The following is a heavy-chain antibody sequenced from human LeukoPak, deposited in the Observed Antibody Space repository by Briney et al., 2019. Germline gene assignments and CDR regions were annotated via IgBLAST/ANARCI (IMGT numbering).Heavy chain of an antibody. D-gene: IGHD5-18*01. CDR1: GFTVSSNY. Sequence: GGSLRLSCAASGFTVSSNYMSWVRQAPGKGLEWVSVIYSGGTTYYADSVKGRFTVSRDNSKNTLHLQMNSLRAEDTAVYYCARDQYSYAHAAHWGQGTLVTVSS. J-gene: IGHJ4*02. CDR3: ARDQYSYAHAAH. V-gene: IGHV3-66*01. CDR2: IYSGGTT.